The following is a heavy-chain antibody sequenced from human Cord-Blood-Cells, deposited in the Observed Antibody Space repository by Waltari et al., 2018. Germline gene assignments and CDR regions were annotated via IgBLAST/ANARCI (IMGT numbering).Heavy chain of an antibody. CDR3: ARGVGSGWYDY. CDR2: ILSGGST. J-gene: IGHJ4*02. Sequence: EVQLVESGGGLVQPGGSLRLSCAASGFTVSSNYMSWVRQAPGKGLEWVSVILSGGSTYYADSVKGRFTISRHNAKNTLYLQMNSRRAEDTAVYYCARGVGSGWYDYWGQGTLVTVSS. V-gene: IGHV3-53*04. D-gene: IGHD6-19*01. CDR1: GFTVSSNY.